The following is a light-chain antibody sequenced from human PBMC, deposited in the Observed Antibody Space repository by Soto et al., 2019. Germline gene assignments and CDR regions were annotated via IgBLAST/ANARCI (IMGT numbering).Light chain of an antibody. CDR3: QQYNSYQYT. CDR2: KAS. Sequence: DIQMTQSPSTLSASVGDRVTITCRASQSMSSWLAWYQQKPGKAPKLLIYKASSLEGGIPSRFSGSGSETEFTLTIISLQPEDFATYYCQQYNSYQYTFGQGTKLEIK. CDR1: QSMSSW. J-gene: IGKJ2*01. V-gene: IGKV1-5*03.